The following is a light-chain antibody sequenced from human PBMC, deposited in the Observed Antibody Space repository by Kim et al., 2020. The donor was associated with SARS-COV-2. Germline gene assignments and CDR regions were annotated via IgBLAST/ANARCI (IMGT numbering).Light chain of an antibody. CDR2: GAS. Sequence: SPGESATLSCRASQSVGRNLAWYQQKPGQAPRLVIYGASTRATGVPARFSGSEYGTEFTLTISSLQSEDFAVYYCQQYNNWPPLTFGPGTRVDIK. J-gene: IGKJ3*01. V-gene: IGKV3-15*01. CDR3: QQYNNWPPLT. CDR1: QSVGRN.